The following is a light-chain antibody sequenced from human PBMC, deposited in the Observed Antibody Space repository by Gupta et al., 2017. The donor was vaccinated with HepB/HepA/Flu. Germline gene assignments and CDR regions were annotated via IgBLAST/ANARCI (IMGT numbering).Light chain of an antibody. Sequence: EIFLTQSPATLSLSPGERATLSCRASQSVSSYLAWYQQKPGQAPRLLIYDASNRATGIPARFSGSGSETDFTLTISSREPEDFAVYYCQQRSNWPLTFGGGTKVEIK. CDR1: QSVSSY. CDR3: QQRSNWPLT. CDR2: DAS. V-gene: IGKV3-11*01. J-gene: IGKJ4*01.